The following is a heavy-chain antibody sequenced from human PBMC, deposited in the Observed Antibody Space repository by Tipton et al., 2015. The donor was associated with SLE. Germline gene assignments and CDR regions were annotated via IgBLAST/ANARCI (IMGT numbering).Heavy chain of an antibody. CDR3: AKGGVVVIAPFDY. Sequence: LSLTCTVSGGSISSSSYYWGWVRQAPGKGLEWVSVIYSGGSTYYADSVKGRFTISRDNSKNTLYLQMNSLRAEDTAVYYCAKGGVVVIAPFDYWGQGTLVTVSS. CDR2: IYSGGST. D-gene: IGHD2-21*01. V-gene: IGHV3-66*01. J-gene: IGHJ4*02. CDR1: GGSISSSSYY.